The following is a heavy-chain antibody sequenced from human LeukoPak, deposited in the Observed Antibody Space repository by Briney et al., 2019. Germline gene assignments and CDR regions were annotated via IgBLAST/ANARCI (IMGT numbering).Heavy chain of an antibody. J-gene: IGHJ4*02. V-gene: IGHV3-74*01. CDR3: ATVGMGATIGY. D-gene: IGHD1-26*01. CDR2: MNSDGRST. Sequence: GGSLRLSCAASGFTFSSYGIHWVRQAPGKGLVWVSRMNSDGRSTNYADSVKGRFTISRDNAQNTLYLQMNSLRVEDTAVYYCATVGMGATIGYWGQGTPVTVSS. CDR1: GFTFSSYG.